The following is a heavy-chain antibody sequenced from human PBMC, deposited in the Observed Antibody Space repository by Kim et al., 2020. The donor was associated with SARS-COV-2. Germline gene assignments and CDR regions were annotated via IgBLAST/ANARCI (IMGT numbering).Heavy chain of an antibody. J-gene: IGHJ4*02. D-gene: IGHD6-13*01. Sequence: SHTPSLKSRVTIFVDTSKNHFSLKLSSVTAADAAVYYCARAASSWYRFDYWGQGVLVTVSS. CDR3: ARAASSWYRFDY. V-gene: IGHV4-39*02.